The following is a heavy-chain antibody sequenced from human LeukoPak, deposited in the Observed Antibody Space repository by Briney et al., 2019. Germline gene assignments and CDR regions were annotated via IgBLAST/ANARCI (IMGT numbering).Heavy chain of an antibody. CDR3: GKYLQTSVGANDY. CDR1: GFTFSSYP. J-gene: IGHJ4*02. CDR2: ISGSGGAT. V-gene: IGHV3-23*01. Sequence: PGGSLRLSCAASGFTFSSYPMNRVRRAPGKGLEWVSVISGSGGATFYGDSVQGRFTISRDNSRDTLYLQMNSLTAEDTAVYYCGKYLQTSVGANDYWGQGTLVTVSS. D-gene: IGHD1-26*01.